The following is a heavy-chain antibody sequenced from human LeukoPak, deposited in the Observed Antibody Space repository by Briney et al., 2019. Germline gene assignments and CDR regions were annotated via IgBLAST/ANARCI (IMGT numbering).Heavy chain of an antibody. CDR3: ASSSMVRGVIINYYYYMDV. CDR2: ISPSGGST. D-gene: IGHD3-10*01. V-gene: IGHV1-46*01. CDR1: GYTFTSNY. J-gene: IGHJ6*03. Sequence: GASVKVSCKAFGYTFTSNYMHWVRQAPGQGPEWMGVISPSGGSTTYAQKFQGRVTLTRDMSTSTDYLELSSLRSEDTAVYYCASSSMVRGVIINYYYYMDVWGKGTTVTVSS.